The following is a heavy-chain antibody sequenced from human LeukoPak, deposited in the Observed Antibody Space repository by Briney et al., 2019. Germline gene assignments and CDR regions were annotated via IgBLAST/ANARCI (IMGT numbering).Heavy chain of an antibody. CDR2: IYYSGSP. CDR1: GGSISGGGYY. CDR3: ARLSFGREYSYGRDAFDI. V-gene: IGHV4-31*03. D-gene: IGHD5-18*01. J-gene: IGHJ3*02. Sequence: SPTLSLTCTVSGGSISGGGYYWSWIRQHPGKGLEWSGNIYYSGSPYYNPSLKSRVTVSVDTSKNQFSLKLSSVTAADTAVYYCARLSFGREYSYGRDAFDIWGQGTMVTVSS.